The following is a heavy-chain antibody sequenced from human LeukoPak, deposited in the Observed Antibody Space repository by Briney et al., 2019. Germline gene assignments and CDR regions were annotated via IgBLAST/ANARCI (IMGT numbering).Heavy chain of an antibody. V-gene: IGHV3-11*04. CDR1: GFTFSDYY. Sequence: PGGSLRLSCAASGFTFSDYYMSWIRQAPGKGLEWISYISSTGGTIYYGDSVKGRFTISRDNAKSSLYLQMNSLRAEDAAVYYCATSLISGWHRGYHMDVWGKGTTVTVSS. CDR3: ATSLISGWHRGYHMDV. J-gene: IGHJ6*03. CDR2: ISSTGGTI. D-gene: IGHD6-19*01.